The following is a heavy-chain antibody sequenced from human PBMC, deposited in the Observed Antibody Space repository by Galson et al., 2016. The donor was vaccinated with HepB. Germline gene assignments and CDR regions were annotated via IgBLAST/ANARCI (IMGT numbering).Heavy chain of an antibody. V-gene: IGHV3-7*01. J-gene: IGHJ5*02. CDR2: IRPDGSAT. Sequence: SLRLSCAASGFTFSNYWMSWVRQGPGKGLEWVANIRPDGSATYYADSVKGRFTISRSNARDSLYLQMNSLRGEDTAVYYCAREDTARDWGREPSDHHDSWGQGTQVTVSS. CDR3: AREDTARDWGREPSDHHDS. D-gene: IGHD3-16*01. CDR1: GFTFSNYW.